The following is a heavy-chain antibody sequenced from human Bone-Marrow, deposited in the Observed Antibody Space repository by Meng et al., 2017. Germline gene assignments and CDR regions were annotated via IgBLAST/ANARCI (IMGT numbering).Heavy chain of an antibody. Sequence: SETLSLTCSVSGYSISSGYFWGWIRQPPGKGLEWITNIYHGGSTFYNPYLKNRVTISLDTSKNQISLKLSSVTAADTAVYYCATIKGAGYSSAGGGVDYWGQGTLVTVSS. J-gene: IGHJ4*02. D-gene: IGHD6-19*01. CDR2: IYHGGST. CDR3: ATIKGAGYSSAGGGVDY. CDR1: GYSISSGYF. V-gene: IGHV4-38-2*02.